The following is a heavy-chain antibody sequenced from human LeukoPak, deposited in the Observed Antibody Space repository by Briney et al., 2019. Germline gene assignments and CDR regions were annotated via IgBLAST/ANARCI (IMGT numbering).Heavy chain of an antibody. D-gene: IGHD3-16*02. J-gene: IGHJ4*02. CDR1: GGYISSSNYY. V-gene: IGHV4-39*07. Sequence: SETLSLTCTVSGGYISSSNYYWVWIRQPPGKGLEWVASIFCSGSTYYNPSLKSRVTISVDTSKNQFSLKLSSVTAADTAVYYCARYDVWGSYRAFDYWGQGTLVTVSS. CDR2: IFCSGST. CDR3: ARYDVWGSYRAFDY.